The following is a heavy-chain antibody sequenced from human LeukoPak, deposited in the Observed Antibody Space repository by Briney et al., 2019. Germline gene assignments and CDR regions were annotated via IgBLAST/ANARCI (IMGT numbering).Heavy chain of an antibody. CDR1: GYSFTSYW. D-gene: IGHD5-24*01. Sequence: GESLKISCKGSGYSFTSYWSGWVRQMPGKGLEWMGIIYPGDSDTRYSPSFQGQVTISADKSISTAYLQWSSLKASDTAMYYCATGEMATISYFDYWGQGTLVTVSS. J-gene: IGHJ4*02. V-gene: IGHV5-51*01. CDR2: IYPGDSDT. CDR3: ATGEMATISYFDY.